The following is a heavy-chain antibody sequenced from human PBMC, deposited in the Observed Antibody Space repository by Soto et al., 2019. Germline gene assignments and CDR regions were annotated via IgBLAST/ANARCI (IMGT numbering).Heavy chain of an antibody. CDR1: GGSISSGGYY. J-gene: IGHJ6*02. D-gene: IGHD3-22*01. CDR3: ARESRVGSGYYYYYYGMDV. V-gene: IGHV4-31*03. Sequence: PSETLSLTCTVSGGSISSGGYYWSWIRQHPGKGLEWIGYIYYSGSTYYNPSLKSRVTISVDTSKNQFSLKLSSVTAADTAVYYCARESRVGSGYYYYYYGMDVWGQGTTATVYS. CDR2: IYYSGST.